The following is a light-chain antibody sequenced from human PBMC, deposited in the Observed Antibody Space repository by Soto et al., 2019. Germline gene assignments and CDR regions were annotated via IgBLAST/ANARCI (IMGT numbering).Light chain of an antibody. CDR2: EVS. CDR1: GSEVGSYNL. J-gene: IGLJ1*01. CDR3: CSYAGSSTYYV. Sequence: QSALTQPASVSGSPGQSITIPCTGTGSEVGSYNLVSWYQQHPGKAPKLLIYEVSKRPSGVSNRFSGSKSGNTASLTISGLQAEDEADYYCCSYAGSSTYYVFGTGTKLTVL. V-gene: IGLV2-23*02.